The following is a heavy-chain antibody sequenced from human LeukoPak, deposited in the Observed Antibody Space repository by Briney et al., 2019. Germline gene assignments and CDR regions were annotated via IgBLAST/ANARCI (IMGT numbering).Heavy chain of an antibody. J-gene: IGHJ4*02. CDR3: ASTKLGYSSGWH. CDR1: GFTFSSYG. CDR2: IRYDGSNK. Sequence: GGSLRLSCAASGFTFSSYGMHWVRQAPGKGLEWVAFIRYDGSNKYYADSVKGRFTISRDNSKNTLYLQMNSLRAEDTAIYYCASTKLGYSSGWHWGQGTLVTVSS. V-gene: IGHV3-30*02. D-gene: IGHD6-19*01.